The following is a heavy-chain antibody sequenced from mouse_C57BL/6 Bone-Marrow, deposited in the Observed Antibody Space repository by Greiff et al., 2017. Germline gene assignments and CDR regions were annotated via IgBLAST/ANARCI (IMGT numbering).Heavy chain of an antibody. J-gene: IGHJ3*01. D-gene: IGHD2-2*01. CDR1: GYTFTSYG. CDR3: ARGFYGYDWFAY. CDR2: IYPRSGHT. V-gene: IGHV1-81*01. Sequence: VQLPQSGAGLARPGASVKLSCKASGYTFTSYGISWVKQRTGQGLEWIGEIYPRSGHTYYNEKFKGKATLTADKSSSTEYMELRCLTSEDSAVYFCARGFYGYDWFAYWGQGNLVTVSA.